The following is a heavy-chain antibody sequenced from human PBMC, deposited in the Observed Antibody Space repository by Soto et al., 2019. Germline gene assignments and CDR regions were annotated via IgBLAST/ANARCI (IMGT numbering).Heavy chain of an antibody. CDR1: GFTFSDYY. J-gene: IGHJ4*02. D-gene: IGHD6-13*01. CDR2: ISGTSDSI. Sequence: PGGSLMLSCTASGFTFSDYYMSWIRQVPGKGLEWVAYISGTSDSIPYADSVKGRFTISRDNAKNSLYLQMNSLRAEDTAVYYCARVAVITAAGTSDYWGQGTMVTVSS. CDR3: ARVAVITAAGTSDY. V-gene: IGHV3-11*06.